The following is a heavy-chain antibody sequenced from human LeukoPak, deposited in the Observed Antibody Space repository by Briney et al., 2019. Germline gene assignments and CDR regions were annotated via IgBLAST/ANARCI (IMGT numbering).Heavy chain of an antibody. CDR1: GFTFSTYT. CDR2: ISVSSSYI. V-gene: IGHV3-21*01. CDR3: AKDSGYYSSSWYYFDY. Sequence: GGSLRLSCAASGFTFSTYTMNWVRQAPGKGLEWVSSISVSSSYIYYADSVKGRFTISRDNAKNSLYLQMNSLRAEDTAMYYCAKDSGYYSSSWYYFDYWGQGTLVTVSS. D-gene: IGHD6-13*01. J-gene: IGHJ4*02.